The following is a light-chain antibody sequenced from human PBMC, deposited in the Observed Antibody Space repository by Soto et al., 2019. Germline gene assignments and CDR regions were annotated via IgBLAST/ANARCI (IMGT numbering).Light chain of an antibody. V-gene: IGKV3-20*01. CDR2: GAS. CDR1: QSVSSSY. J-gene: IGKJ1*01. Sequence: EIVMTQSPATLSVSPGERATLSCRASQSVSSSYLAWYQQKPGQAPRLLIYGASTRATGIPDRFSGDGSVTHFTLTISRLEPEDFAVYYCQQYGSSGTFGQGTKVDIK. CDR3: QQYGSSGT.